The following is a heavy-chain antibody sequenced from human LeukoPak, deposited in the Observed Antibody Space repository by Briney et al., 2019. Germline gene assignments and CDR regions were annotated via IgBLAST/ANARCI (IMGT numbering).Heavy chain of an antibody. Sequence: PGGSLRLSCAASGFTVSNHYMSWVRQAPGKGLEWVSVIYSGGRTYYADSVKGRLTISRDNSKNTLYLQMNSLRAEDTAVYYCARDEPSKDYSNYYGMDVWGQGTTVTVSS. CDR1: GFTVSNHY. V-gene: IGHV3-53*01. CDR3: ARDEPSKDYSNYYGMDV. J-gene: IGHJ6*02. CDR2: IYSGGRT. D-gene: IGHD4-11*01.